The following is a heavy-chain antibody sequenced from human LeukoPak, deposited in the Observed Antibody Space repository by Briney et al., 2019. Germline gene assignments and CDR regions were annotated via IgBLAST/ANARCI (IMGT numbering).Heavy chain of an antibody. CDR2: IYYSGST. V-gene: IGHV4-59*01. J-gene: IGHJ4*02. Sequence: SETLSLTCAVYGGSFSGYYWSWIRQPPGKGLEWIGYIYYSGSTNYNPSLKSRVTISVDTSKNQFSLKLSSVTAADTAVYYCARSPSISMVRGVIIFFDYWGQGTLVTVSS. D-gene: IGHD3-10*01. CDR1: GGSFSGYY. CDR3: ARSPSISMVRGVIIFFDY.